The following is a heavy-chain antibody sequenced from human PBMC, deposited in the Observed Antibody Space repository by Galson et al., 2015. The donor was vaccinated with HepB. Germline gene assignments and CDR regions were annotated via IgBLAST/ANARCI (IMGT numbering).Heavy chain of an antibody. V-gene: IGHV3-20*04. CDR1: GFTFDDYG. CDR3: ARDEVLWFGEGYGMDV. J-gene: IGHJ6*02. Sequence: SLRLSCAASGFTFDDYGMSWVRHAPGKGLEWVSGINWNGGSTGYADSVKGRFTISRDNAKNSLYLQMNSLRAEDTALYYCARDEVLWFGEGYGMDVWGQGTTVTVSS. D-gene: IGHD3-10*01. CDR2: INWNGGST.